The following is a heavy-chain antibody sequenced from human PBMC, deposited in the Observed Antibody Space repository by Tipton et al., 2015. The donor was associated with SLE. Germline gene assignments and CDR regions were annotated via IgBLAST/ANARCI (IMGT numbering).Heavy chain of an antibody. V-gene: IGHV3-53*05. Sequence: GSLRLSCAASGFTVSSNYMSWVRQAPGKGLEWVSVIYSGGSTYYADSVKGRFTISRDNSKNTLYLQMNSLGAEDTAVYYCARGSTSCYTAFDIWGQGTMVTVSS. CDR3: ARGSTSCYTAFDI. CDR2: IYSGGST. CDR1: GFTVSSNY. J-gene: IGHJ3*02. D-gene: IGHD2-2*02.